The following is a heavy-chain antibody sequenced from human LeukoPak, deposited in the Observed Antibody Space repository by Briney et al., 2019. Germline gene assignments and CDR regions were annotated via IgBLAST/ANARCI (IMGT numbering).Heavy chain of an antibody. CDR1: GGSISSTDSY. D-gene: IGHD1-26*01. CDR3: ARRVGSRRGNFDY. CDR2: MSYTGST. Sequence: SETLSLTCTVSGGSISSTDSYWGWIRQPPGKGLEWIESMSYTGSTYYTPSLKNRVTISIDTSENQFSLKLSSVTAADTAVYYCARRVGSRRGNFDYWGQGTLVTVSS. J-gene: IGHJ4*02. V-gene: IGHV4-39*01.